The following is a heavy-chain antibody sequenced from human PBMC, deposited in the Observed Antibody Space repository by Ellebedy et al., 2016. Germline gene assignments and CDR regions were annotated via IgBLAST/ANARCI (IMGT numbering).Heavy chain of an antibody. CDR1: GFTFSSYG. D-gene: IGHD1-20*01. CDR2: IWSDGSNK. Sequence: GESLKISCAASGFTFSSYGVHWARQAPGKGLEWVALIWSDGSNKSYADSVKGRFTISRDNSKNTLYLQMNSLRVEDTAVYCCARDRGLTGTGAFDYWGQGTLVTVSS. J-gene: IGHJ4*02. CDR3: ARDRGLTGTGAFDY. V-gene: IGHV3-33*01.